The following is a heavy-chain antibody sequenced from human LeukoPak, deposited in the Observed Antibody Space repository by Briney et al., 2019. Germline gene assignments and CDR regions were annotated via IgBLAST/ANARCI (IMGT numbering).Heavy chain of an antibody. CDR2: ISSSGSYI. CDR3: AKDLTFGFFDY. D-gene: IGHD3-10*01. J-gene: IGHJ4*02. Sequence: GGSLRLSCVASGFTFSGYSMNWVRQAPGKWLEWVSSISSSGSYIYNADSVKGRFTISRDNAKNSLYLQMNSLRAEDTALYYCAKDLTFGFFDYWGQGVWVPVSS. CDR1: GFTFSGYS. V-gene: IGHV3-21*01.